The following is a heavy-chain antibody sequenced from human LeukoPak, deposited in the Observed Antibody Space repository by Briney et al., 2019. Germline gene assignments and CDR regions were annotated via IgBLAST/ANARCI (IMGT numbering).Heavy chain of an antibody. Sequence: GGSLRLSCAASGFTFSSYAMSWVRQAPGKGLEWVSAISGSGGSTYYADSVKGRFTISRDNSKNTLYLQMNSLRAEDTAVYYCAKDRATAGIAAASGFDPWGQGTLVTVSS. J-gene: IGHJ5*02. CDR1: GFTFSSYA. V-gene: IGHV3-23*01. CDR3: AKDRATAGIAAASGFDP. D-gene: IGHD6-13*01. CDR2: ISGSGGST.